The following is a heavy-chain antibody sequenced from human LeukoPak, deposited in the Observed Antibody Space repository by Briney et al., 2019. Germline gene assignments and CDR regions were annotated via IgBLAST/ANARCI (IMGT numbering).Heavy chain of an antibody. J-gene: IGHJ4*02. CDR1: GDSASDTTSY. CDR3: ARLSKGRFFDYVFDF. CDR2: MYYTGST. D-gene: IGHD3-9*01. V-gene: IGHV4-39*01. Sequence: SQTLSLTSTVSGDSASDTTSYSGWIRPPPGHWLQWISNMYYTGSTYYTPSLRGRVTMSVETSKNQFSLKMSSVTAADTAVYYCARLSKGRFFDYVFDFWGQGTLLTVSS.